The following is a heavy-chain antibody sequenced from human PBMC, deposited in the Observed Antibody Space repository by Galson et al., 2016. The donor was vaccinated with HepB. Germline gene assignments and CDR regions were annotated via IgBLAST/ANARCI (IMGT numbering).Heavy chain of an antibody. CDR2: ITSACTT. CDR3: AKRPSSYRWHYRMDV. CDR1: GFSFSSYA. D-gene: IGHD5-18*01. J-gene: IGHJ6*02. Sequence: SLRLSCAASGFSFSSYAMSWVRQAPGKGLEWVSAITSACTTYYADSVKGRFTISRENSKNILYLQMKSLRDEDTAVYYCAKRPSSYRWHYRMDVWGQGTTVTVSS. V-gene: IGHV3-23*01.